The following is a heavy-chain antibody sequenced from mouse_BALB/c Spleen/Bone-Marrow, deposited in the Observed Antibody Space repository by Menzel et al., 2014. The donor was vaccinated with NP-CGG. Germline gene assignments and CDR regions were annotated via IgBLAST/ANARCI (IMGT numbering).Heavy chain of an antibody. CDR1: GYTFTSYY. V-gene: IGHV1S81*02. J-gene: IGHJ2*01. Sequence: VQLQQSGAELVKPGASVKLSCKASGYTFTSYYMYWVKQSPGQGLEWIGEINPSNGGTNFNEKFKSRATLTVDKSSSTAYMQLSSLTSEDSAVYYCSRGRTCDSDYWGRGTTLTVSS. CDR2: INPSNGGT. CDR3: SRGRTCDSDY.